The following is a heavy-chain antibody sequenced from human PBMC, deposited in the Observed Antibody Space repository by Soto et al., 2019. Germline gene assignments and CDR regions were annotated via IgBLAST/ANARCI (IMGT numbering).Heavy chain of an antibody. J-gene: IGHJ3*02. V-gene: IGHV1-58*02. CDR1: VFTFTSSA. CDR2: IVVGSGNT. D-gene: IGHD4-17*01. Sequence: ASVKVSCKASVFTFTSSAMQWVRQARGQRLEWIGWIVVGSGNTNYAQKFQERVTITRDMSTSTAYMELSSLRSEDTAVYYCAAPRGATTVTHDAFDIWGQGTMVTVS. CDR3: AAPRGATTVTHDAFDI.